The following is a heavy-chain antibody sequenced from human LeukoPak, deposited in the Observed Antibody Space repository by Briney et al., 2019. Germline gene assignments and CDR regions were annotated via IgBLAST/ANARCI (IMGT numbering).Heavy chain of an antibody. J-gene: IGHJ4*02. D-gene: IGHD4-11*01. CDR2: IWYDGSNK. Sequence: GGSLRLSCAASGFTFSSYAMHWVRQAPGKGLEWVAVIWYDGSNKYYADSVKGRFTISRDNSRNTLYLQMNSLRAEDTAVYYCARVTSNQDFDYWGQGTLVTVSS. CDR3: ARVTSNQDFDY. V-gene: IGHV3-33*08. CDR1: GFTFSSYA.